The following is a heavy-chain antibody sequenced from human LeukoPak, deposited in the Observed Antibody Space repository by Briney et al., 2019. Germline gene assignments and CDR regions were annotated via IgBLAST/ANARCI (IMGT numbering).Heavy chain of an antibody. J-gene: IGHJ4*02. CDR1: GFTFGHNA. CDR3: AKGAPSSSSIFDF. V-gene: IGHV3-23*01. D-gene: IGHD6-6*01. Sequence: GSLRLSCVASGFTFGHNAMAWVRQAPGKRLEWVSALSGSGGDTFYADSVKGRFTISRDNSKNTLYLQLSSLRPDDTAVYYCAKGAPSSSSIFDFWGPGTLVTVSS. CDR2: LSGSGGDT.